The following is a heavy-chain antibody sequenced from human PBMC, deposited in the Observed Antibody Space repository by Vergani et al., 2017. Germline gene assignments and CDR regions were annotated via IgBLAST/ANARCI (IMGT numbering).Heavy chain of an antibody. J-gene: IGHJ4*02. CDR3: ARVPSGTTKELDY. Sequence: QVQLVESGGGVVQPGGSLRLSCAASGFTFRNYGMHWVRQAPGKGLEWVAFIRYDGSNEFYADSVKGRFTISRDNSRNTVFLQMSSLRADDTAVYYCARVPSGTTKELDYWGQGTLVTVSS. D-gene: IGHD1-1*01. CDR2: IRYDGSNE. V-gene: IGHV3-30*02. CDR1: GFTFRNYG.